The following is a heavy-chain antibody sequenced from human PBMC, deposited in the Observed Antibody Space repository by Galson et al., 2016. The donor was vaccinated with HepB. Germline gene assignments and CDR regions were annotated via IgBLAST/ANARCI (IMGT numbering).Heavy chain of an antibody. D-gene: IGHD3-9*01. J-gene: IGHJ5*02. Sequence: SVKVSCKASGYSFSTYYMHWVRQAPGQGLEWMGLINPSGGTTSYAQKFQGRVTMTRDMSTSTIYMELSSLRFEDTAVYYCARDQSHYDILTGYQGWFDPWGQGTLVTVSS. CDR1: GYSFSTYY. CDR3: ARDQSHYDILTGYQGWFDP. CDR2: INPSGGTT. V-gene: IGHV1-46*01.